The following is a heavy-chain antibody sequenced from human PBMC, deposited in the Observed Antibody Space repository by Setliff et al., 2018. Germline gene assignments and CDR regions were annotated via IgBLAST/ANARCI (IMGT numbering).Heavy chain of an antibody. J-gene: IGHJ3*02. CDR3: VRGRIRGICSGPHCTYDPFDI. CDR1: GGSLSNYY. V-gene: IGHV4-34*01. CDR2: INHSGST. D-gene: IGHD2-15*01. Sequence: SETLSLTCTVYGGSLSNYYWSWIRQPPGKGLEWIVEINHSGSTNYNPSLKGRVTISVDTSKNQLSLILSSLTAADTAVYYCVRGRIRGICSGPHCTYDPFDIWGQGTTVTVSS.